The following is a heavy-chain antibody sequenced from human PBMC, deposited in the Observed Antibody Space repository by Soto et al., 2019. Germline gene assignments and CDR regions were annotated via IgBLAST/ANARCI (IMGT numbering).Heavy chain of an antibody. Sequence: QVQLVQSGAEVKKPGSSVKVSCKASGGTFSSYAISWVRQAPGQGLEWMGGIIPIFGTANYAQKLQGRVTITADESTTTASMDLRSLRSEDTAVYYCATPTRFSYDSSLPPPCSVPCCQGTLVTVSS. CDR3: ATPTRFSYDSSLPPPCSVP. CDR1: GGTFSSYA. V-gene: IGHV1-69*12. J-gene: IGHJ5*02. CDR2: IIPIFGTA. D-gene: IGHD3-22*01.